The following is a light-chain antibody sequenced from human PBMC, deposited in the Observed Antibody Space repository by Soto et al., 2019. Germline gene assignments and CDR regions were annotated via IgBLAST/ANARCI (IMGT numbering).Light chain of an antibody. CDR1: QSVSRTY. Sequence: EIVLTQSPGTLSLSPGERPTLACRASQSVSRTYLAWYQQKPVQAPRLLIYATSSRATGIPDRFSGSGSGTDFTLTISRLEPEDFAVYYCQQYGRSGTFGQGTKVDIK. CDR3: QQYGRSGT. J-gene: IGKJ1*01. V-gene: IGKV3-20*01. CDR2: ATS.